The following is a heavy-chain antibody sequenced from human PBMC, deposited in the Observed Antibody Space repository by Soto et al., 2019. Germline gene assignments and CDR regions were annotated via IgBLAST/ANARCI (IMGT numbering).Heavy chain of an antibody. CDR3: ARAPSIAARRYYYYYYGMDV. J-gene: IGHJ6*02. Sequence: SVKVSCKASGYTFTSYGISWVRQAPGQGLEWMGWISAYNGNTNYAQKLQGRVTMTTDTSTSTAYMELRSLRSDDTAVYYCARAPSIAARRYYYYYYGMDVWGQGTTVTVSS. D-gene: IGHD6-6*01. CDR1: GYTFTSYG. CDR2: ISAYNGNT. V-gene: IGHV1-18*04.